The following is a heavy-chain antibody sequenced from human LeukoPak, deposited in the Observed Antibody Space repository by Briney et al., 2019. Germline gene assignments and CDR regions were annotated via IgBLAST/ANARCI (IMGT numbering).Heavy chain of an antibody. V-gene: IGHV4-59*01. CDR2: IYYSGST. CDR3: ARGRRNYLYYYYYYMDV. Sequence: SETLSLTCTVSGGSISSYYWSWIRQPPGKGLEWIGYIYYSGSTNYNPSLKSRVTISVDTSKNQFSLKLSSVTAADTAVYYCARGRRNYLYYYYYYMDVWGKGTTVTVSS. J-gene: IGHJ6*03. D-gene: IGHD1-7*01. CDR1: GGSISSYY.